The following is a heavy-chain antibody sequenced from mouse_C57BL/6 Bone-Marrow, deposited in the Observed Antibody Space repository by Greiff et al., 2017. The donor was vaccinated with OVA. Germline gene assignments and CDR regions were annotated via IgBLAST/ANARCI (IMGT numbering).Heavy chain of an antibody. CDR1: GYTFTSYW. J-gene: IGHJ2*01. CDR3: TRDRDYDVEYFDY. D-gene: IGHD2-4*01. V-gene: IGHV1-5*01. Sequence: EVQLQQSGPVLARPGASVKMSCKTSGYTFTSYWMHWVKQRPGQGLEWIGAIYPGNSDTSYNQKFKGKAKLTAVTSASTAYMELSSLTNEDSAVYYCTRDRDYDVEYFDYWGQGTTLTVSS. CDR2: IYPGNSDT.